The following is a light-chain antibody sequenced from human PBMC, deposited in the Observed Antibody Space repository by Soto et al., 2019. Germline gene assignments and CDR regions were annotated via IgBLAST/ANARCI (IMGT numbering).Light chain of an antibody. J-gene: IGLJ1*01. CDR1: SSDVGSYNL. CDR3: SSFTTSYFYV. CDR2: EGS. V-gene: IGLV2-14*02. Sequence: QSVLTQPASVSGSPGQSITISCTGTSSDVGSYNLVSWYQQHPGKAPKLMIYEGSKRPSGVSNRFSASKSAYTASLTISGLQAEDEANYYCSSFTTSYFYVFGPGTKLTVL.